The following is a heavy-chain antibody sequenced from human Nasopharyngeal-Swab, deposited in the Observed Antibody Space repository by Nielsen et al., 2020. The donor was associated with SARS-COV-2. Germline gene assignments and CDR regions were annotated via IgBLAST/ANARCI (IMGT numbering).Heavy chain of an antibody. J-gene: IGHJ3*02. D-gene: IGHD3-22*01. Sequence: GGSLTLSCAASGFTFSSYSMNWVRQAPGEGLEWVSSISSSSSYIYYADSVKGRFTISRDNAKNSLYLQMNSLRAEDTAVYYCARVVLDSSGYSYPVNAFDIWGQGTMVTVSS. V-gene: IGHV3-21*01. CDR3: ARVVLDSSGYSYPVNAFDI. CDR2: ISSSSSYI. CDR1: GFTFSSYS.